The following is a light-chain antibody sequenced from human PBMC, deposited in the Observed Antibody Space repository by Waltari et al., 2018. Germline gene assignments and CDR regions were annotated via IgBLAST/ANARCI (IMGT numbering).Light chain of an antibody. V-gene: IGKV3-15*01. CDR2: AAS. Sequence: TMMTQSPATLSVSPGERVTLSCRARQSVSSNLAWYQQKPGQAPRLLIYAASTRGTGIPARFSGSGSGTEFSLTISSLQSEDFAVYYCQQYGDWPPVTFGGGTKVEIK. J-gene: IGKJ4*01. CDR3: QQYGDWPPVT. CDR1: QSVSSN.